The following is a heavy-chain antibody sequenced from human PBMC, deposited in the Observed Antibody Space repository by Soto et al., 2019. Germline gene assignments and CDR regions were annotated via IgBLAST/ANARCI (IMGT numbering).Heavy chain of an antibody. CDR3: ARLFCSSSSCLTPSWCDP. V-gene: IGHV4-4*02. CDR1: GGSISSNNW. D-gene: IGHD2-2*01. Sequence: QVQLQESGPGLVKPSGTLSLTCAVSGGSISSNNWWSWVRQAPGPGLEWIGDIFHSGSTNYNPSLKSRVTISVDKSKNQFSLKLSSVTAADTAMYYCARLFCSSSSCLTPSWCDPWGQGTLVTVSS. J-gene: IGHJ5*02. CDR2: IFHSGST.